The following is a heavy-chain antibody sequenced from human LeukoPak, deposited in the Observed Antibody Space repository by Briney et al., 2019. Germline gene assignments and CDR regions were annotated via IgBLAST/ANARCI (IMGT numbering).Heavy chain of an antibody. J-gene: IGHJ4*02. D-gene: IGHD3-16*02. CDR3: ASSDGAYDYVWGSYRPWLN. CDR1: GGTFSSYA. V-gene: IGHV1-69*10. CDR2: IIPIFGIA. Sequence: ASVTVSCKASGGTFSSYAISWVRQAPGQGLEWMGGIIPIFGIANYAQKFQGRVTITADKSTSTAYMELSSLRSEDTAVYYCASSDGAYDYVWGSYRPWLNWGQGTLVTVSS.